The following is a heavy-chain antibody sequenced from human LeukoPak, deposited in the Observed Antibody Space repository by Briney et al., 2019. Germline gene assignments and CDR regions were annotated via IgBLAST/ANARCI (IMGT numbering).Heavy chain of an antibody. V-gene: IGHV4-30-4*08. Sequence: PSQTLSLTCTVSGGSISSGDYYWSWIRQPPGKGLEWIGYIYYSGSTYYNSSLKSRVTISVDTSKNQFSLKLSSVTAADTAVYYCASPYCSSTNCLPGSWGQGTLVTVSS. CDR3: ASPYCSSTNCLPGS. J-gene: IGHJ5*02. D-gene: IGHD2-2*01. CDR2: IYYSGST. CDR1: GGSISSGDYY.